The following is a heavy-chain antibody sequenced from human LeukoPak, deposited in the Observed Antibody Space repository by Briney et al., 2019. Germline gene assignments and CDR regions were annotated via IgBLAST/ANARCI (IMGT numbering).Heavy chain of an antibody. D-gene: IGHD3-22*01. CDR1: GYAFTEYA. V-gene: IGHV7-4-1*02. Sequence: ASVKVSCKASGYAFTEYAMNWVRQAPGQGLEWMGWINTYTGNPTYGQGFTGRFVFSLDTSVGTAYLQISSLKAEDSAVYYCARVVPAIYYYDSSGFVDYWGQGTLVTVSS. J-gene: IGHJ4*02. CDR3: ARVVPAIYYYDSSGFVDY. CDR2: INTYTGNP.